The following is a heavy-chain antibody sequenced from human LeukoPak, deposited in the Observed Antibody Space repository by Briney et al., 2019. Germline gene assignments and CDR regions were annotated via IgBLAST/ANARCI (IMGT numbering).Heavy chain of an antibody. CDR1: GYTFTSYA. D-gene: IGHD3-3*01. CDR2: INAGNGNT. CDR3: ARVYDFWSGYSYFDY. Sequence: ASVKVSCKASGYTFTSYAMHWVRQAPGQRLEWMGWINAGNGNTKYSQKFQGRVTITRDTSASKAYMELSSLRSEDTAVYYCARVYDFWSGYSYFDYWGQGTLVTVSS. V-gene: IGHV1-3*01. J-gene: IGHJ4*02.